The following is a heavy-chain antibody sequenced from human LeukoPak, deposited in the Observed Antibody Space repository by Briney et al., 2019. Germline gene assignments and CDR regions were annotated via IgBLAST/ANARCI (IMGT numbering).Heavy chain of an antibody. CDR3: ARDYADYVGYFFFDY. Sequence: GGSLRLTCAASGYTFNNYAMNWVRQAPGKGLEWVSSISGGDETTYYADSAKGRFTISRDNSQNSLYLQMNSLRAEDTAVYYCARDYADYVGYFFFDYWGQGTLVTVSS. CDR1: GYTFNNYA. V-gene: IGHV3-23*01. CDR2: ISGGDETT. J-gene: IGHJ4*02. D-gene: IGHD4-17*01.